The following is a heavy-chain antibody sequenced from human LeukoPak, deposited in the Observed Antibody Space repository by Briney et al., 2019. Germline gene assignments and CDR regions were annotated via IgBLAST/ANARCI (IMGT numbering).Heavy chain of an antibody. V-gene: IGHV4-34*01. D-gene: IGHD2-2*01. CDR3: ARDDRPGANSRDWFDP. J-gene: IGHJ5*02. CDR2: INHSGST. CDR1: SGSFSGYY. Sequence: SETLSLTCAVYSGSFSGYYWSWIRQPPGKGLEWIGEINHSGSTNCNPSLKSRVTISVDTSKNQFSLKLSSVTAADTAVYYCARDDRPGANSRDWFDPWGQGTLVTVSS.